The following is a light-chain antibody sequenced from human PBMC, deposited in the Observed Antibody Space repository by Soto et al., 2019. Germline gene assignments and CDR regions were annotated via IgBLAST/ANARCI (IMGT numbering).Light chain of an antibody. V-gene: IGKV1-5*01. CDR3: QQYHRYST. J-gene: IGKJ1*01. Sequence: DIQMTQAPSTLSASVGDSVTISCRASQNINAWLAWYQQKPGKDPKLLIYDVSTLDSGVPSRFSGSASGTEFTLTINNLESDDFATYYCQQYHRYSTFGQGTEVDIK. CDR1: QNINAW. CDR2: DVS.